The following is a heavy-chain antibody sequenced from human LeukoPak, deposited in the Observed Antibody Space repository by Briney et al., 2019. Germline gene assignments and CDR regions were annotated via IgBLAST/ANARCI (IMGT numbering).Heavy chain of an antibody. D-gene: IGHD3-22*01. J-gene: IGHJ4*02. V-gene: IGHV3-21*01. CDR2: ISSSSSYI. Sequence: GGSLRLSCAASGFTFSSYSMNWVRQAPGKGPEWVSSISSSSSYIYYADSVKGRFTISRDNAKNSLYLQMNSLRAEDTAVYYCAREPKTYYYDSSGYYALDYWGQGTLVTVSS. CDR3: AREPKTYYYDSSGYYALDY. CDR1: GFTFSSYS.